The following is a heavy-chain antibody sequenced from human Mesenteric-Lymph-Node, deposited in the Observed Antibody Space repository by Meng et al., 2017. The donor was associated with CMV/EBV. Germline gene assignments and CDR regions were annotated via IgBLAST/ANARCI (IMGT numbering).Heavy chain of an antibody. CDR1: AFTFIGSP. Sequence: LKLSCAASAFTFIGSPMHCARHASERVLGCVRRIGGKANSYATACAASVKGRFTISRDDSKNTAYLQMNSLKTEDTAVYYCTRPGQGYWGQGTLVTVSS. CDR3: TRPGQGY. J-gene: IGHJ4*02. V-gene: IGHV3-73*01. CDR2: IGGKANSYAT. D-gene: IGHD1-1*01.